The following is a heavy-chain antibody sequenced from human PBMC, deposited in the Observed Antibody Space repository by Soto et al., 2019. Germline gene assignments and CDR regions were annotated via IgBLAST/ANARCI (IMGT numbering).Heavy chain of an antibody. J-gene: IGHJ6*02. Sequence: QVQLQESGPGLVKPSETLSLTCTVSGGSISNYYWNWIRQPPGKGLEWIGYIYYSESTNYNPSLKRRVTISVDTSKNQFSLKLSSVTAADTAVYYCARDRGTPGGYYYYGMDVWGQGTTVTVSS. CDR3: ARDRGTPGGYYYYGMDV. CDR1: GGSISNYY. CDR2: IYYSEST. D-gene: IGHD1-7*01. V-gene: IGHV4-59*12.